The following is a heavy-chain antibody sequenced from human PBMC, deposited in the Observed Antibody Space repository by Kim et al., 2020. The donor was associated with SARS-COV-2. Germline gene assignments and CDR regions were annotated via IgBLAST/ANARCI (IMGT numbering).Heavy chain of an antibody. Sequence: IYAQKFQGRVTMTEDTSTDTAYMELSSLRSEDTAVYYCATGREVMASFDYWGQGTLVTVSS. D-gene: IGHD3-16*01. V-gene: IGHV1-24*01. CDR3: ATGREVMASFDY. J-gene: IGHJ4*02.